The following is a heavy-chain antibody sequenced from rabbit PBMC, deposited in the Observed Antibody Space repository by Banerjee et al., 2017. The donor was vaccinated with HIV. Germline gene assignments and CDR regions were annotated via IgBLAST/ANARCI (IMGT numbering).Heavy chain of an antibody. Sequence: QEQLVEYGGDLVKPGASLTLTCKASGFSFSNKYVMCWVRQAPGKGLEWIACINTSSGNTVYASWAKGRFTISRTSSTTVTLQMTSLTAADTATYFCARDLAAVIGWNFGLWGPGTLVTVS. J-gene: IGHJ4*01. CDR2: INTSSGNT. CDR3: ARDLAAVIGWNFGL. CDR1: GFSFSNKYV. D-gene: IGHD1-1*01. V-gene: IGHV1S45*01.